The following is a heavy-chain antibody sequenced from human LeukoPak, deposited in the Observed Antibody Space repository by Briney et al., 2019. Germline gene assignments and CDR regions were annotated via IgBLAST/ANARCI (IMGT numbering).Heavy chain of an antibody. CDR3: ARLNYDSSGYYHDSGVWFDP. CDR1: GFTFSDYY. V-gene: IGHV3-11*04. Sequence: KPGGSLRLSCAASGFTFSDYYMSWIRQAPGKGLEWVSYISSSGSTIYYADSMKGRFTISRDNAKNSLYLQMNSLRAEDTAVYYCARLNYDSSGYYHDSGVWFDPWGQGTLVTVSS. J-gene: IGHJ5*02. D-gene: IGHD3-22*01. CDR2: ISSSGSTI.